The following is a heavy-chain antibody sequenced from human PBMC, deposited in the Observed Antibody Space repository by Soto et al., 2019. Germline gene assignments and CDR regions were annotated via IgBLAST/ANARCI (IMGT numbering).Heavy chain of an antibody. J-gene: IGHJ4*02. CDR3: ARDKRGIAAAGTPAYFDY. D-gene: IGHD6-13*01. V-gene: IGHV1-18*04. CDR1: GYTFASYG. CDR2: ISAYNGNT. Sequence: QVQLVQSGAEVKKPGASVKVSCKASGYTFASYGISWVRQAPGQGLEWMGWISAYNGNTNYAQKLQGRVTMTTDTSTSTAYMELRSLRSDDTAVYYCARDKRGIAAAGTPAYFDYWGQGTLVTVSS.